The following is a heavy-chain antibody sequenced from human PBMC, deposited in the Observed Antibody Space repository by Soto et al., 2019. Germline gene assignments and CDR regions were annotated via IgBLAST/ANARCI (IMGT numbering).Heavy chain of an antibody. Sequence: QVQLVQSGAEVKKPGSSVKVSCKASGGTFSSYAISWVRQAPGQGLEWMGGIIPIFGTANYAQKFQGRVTLTADESMSTAYMELGSLRSEDTGVYYCAREGGYSYGYGYYGMDVWGQGTTVTVSS. CDR2: IIPIFGTA. CDR3: AREGGYSYGYGYYGMDV. V-gene: IGHV1-69*12. D-gene: IGHD5-18*01. CDR1: GGTFSSYA. J-gene: IGHJ6*02.